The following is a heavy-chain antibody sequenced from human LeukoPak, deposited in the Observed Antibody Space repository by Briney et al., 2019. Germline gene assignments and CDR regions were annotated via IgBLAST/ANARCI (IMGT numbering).Heavy chain of an antibody. J-gene: IGHJ4*02. CDR3: ARRYTNYAPLDY. D-gene: IGHD1-1*01. Sequence: SETLSLTCAVYGGSFSGYYWSWLRQPPGKGLEWIGEIYHSGGTNYNPSLKSRVTISVDTSNNQFSLKLSSVTAADTAVYYCARRYTNYAPLDYWGQGTLVTVSS. V-gene: IGHV4-34*01. CDR2: IYHSGGT. CDR1: GGSFSGYY.